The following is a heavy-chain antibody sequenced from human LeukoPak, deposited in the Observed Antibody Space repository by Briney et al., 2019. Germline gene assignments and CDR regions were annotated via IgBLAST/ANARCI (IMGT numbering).Heavy chain of an antibody. CDR2: ISRSGGNI. Sequence: SGGSLRLSCAASGFTFSSYSMNWVRQAPGKGLEWVSYISRSGGNIYYADSVKGRFTISRDNAKNSLYLQMNSLRAEDTAVYYCAREISTGHCFDYWGQGTLVTVSS. CDR1: GFTFSSYS. V-gene: IGHV3-48*04. D-gene: IGHD3-10*01. CDR3: AREISTGHCFDY. J-gene: IGHJ4*02.